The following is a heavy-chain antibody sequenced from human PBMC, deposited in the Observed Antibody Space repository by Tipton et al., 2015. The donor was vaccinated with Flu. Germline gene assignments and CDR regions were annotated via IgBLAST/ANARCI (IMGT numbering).Heavy chain of an antibody. D-gene: IGHD4-17*01. J-gene: IGHJ4*02. V-gene: IGHV3-7*01. CDR2: IKQDGSEE. CDR1: GFSFSSFW. Sequence: SLRLSCAASGFSFSSFWMNWVRQAPGKGLEWVANIKQDGSEEYYVDSVEGRFTISRDNAKNSLYLQMNSLTADDTALYYCARGLTTVTAKDYFDYWGQGTLVTVSS. CDR3: ARGLTTVTAKDYFDY.